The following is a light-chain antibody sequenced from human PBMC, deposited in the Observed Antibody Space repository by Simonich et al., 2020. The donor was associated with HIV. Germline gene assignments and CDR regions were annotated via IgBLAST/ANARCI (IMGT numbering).Light chain of an antibody. Sequence: QSALTQPASVSGSPGQSITISCTGTSSDVGSYNLVSWSQQHPGKAPKLMIYEGRRRPSGVSNRFSCSKSGNTASLTISGLQAEDEADYYCCSYAGSYTSWVFGGGTKLTVL. V-gene: IGLV2-23*01. CDR1: SSDVGSYNL. CDR3: CSYAGSYTSWV. J-gene: IGLJ3*02. CDR2: EGR.